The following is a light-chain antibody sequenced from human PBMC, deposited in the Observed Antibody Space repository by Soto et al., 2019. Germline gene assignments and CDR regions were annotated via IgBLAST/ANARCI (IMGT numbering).Light chain of an antibody. J-gene: IGKJ4*01. CDR2: SAS. CDR1: QGVRDD. CDR3: LQESNYPLT. V-gene: IGKV1-6*01. Sequence: IQMTQSPSALSASVGDRVTITCRASQGVRDDVGWYQQKPGKAPKLLIYSASTLQSGVPSRFIGSGSGTDFTLTIXGLQPEDFATYYCLQESNYPLTFGGGTKVEIK.